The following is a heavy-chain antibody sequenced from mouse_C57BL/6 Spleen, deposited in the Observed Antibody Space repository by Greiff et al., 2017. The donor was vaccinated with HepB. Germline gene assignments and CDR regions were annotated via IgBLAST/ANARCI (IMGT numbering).Heavy chain of an antibody. V-gene: IGHV5-16*01. J-gene: IGHJ4*01. CDR3: ARDHLSGAMDY. D-gene: IGHD3-1*01. Sequence: EVKLMESEGGLVQPGSSMKLSCTASGFTFSDYYMAWVRQVPEKGLEWVANINYDGSSTYYLDSLKSRFIISRDNAKNILYLQMSSLKSEDTATYYCARDHLSGAMDYWGQGTSVTVSS. CDR2: INYDGSST. CDR1: GFTFSDYY.